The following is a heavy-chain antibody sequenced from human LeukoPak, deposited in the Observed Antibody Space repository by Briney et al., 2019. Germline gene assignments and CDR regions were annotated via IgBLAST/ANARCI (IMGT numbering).Heavy chain of an antibody. CDR3: ARGADSSGDDSIFYFHY. V-gene: IGHV4-59*01. Sequence: PETLSLTCTVSGGSLSSDYSNWIRQPPERRLWRIGYSYGIGCAYYNPSLKRRVTIAVDSSKNQISLKLSSVIAADTAVYYCARGADSSGDDSIFYFHYWGQGTLVTVSS. CDR2: SYGIGCA. D-gene: IGHD3-22*01. J-gene: IGHJ4*02. CDR1: GGSLSSDY.